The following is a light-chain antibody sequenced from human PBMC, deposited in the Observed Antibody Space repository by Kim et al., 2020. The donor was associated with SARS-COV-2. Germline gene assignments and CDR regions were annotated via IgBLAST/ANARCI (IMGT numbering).Light chain of an antibody. Sequence: DIQMTQSPSTLSASVGDRVTITCRASQSISSWLAWYQQKPGKAPKLLIYKASSLESGVPSRFSGSGSGTEFTLTISSLQSDDFATYYCQQYNSYWTFGQGTNVDIK. J-gene: IGKJ1*01. V-gene: IGKV1-5*03. CDR2: KAS. CDR1: QSISSW. CDR3: QQYNSYWT.